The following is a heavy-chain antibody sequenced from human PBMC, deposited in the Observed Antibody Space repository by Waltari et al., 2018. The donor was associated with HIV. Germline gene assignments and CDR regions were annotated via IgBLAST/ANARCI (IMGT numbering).Heavy chain of an antibody. CDR1: GFTLTSYS. CDR2: ISSRSATM. J-gene: IGHJ4*02. CDR3: ARGNSSHSFHFDY. Sequence: EVQLVESGGTLVQPGGSLRLSCAASGFTLTSYSMNWVRQAPGKGLQWVSYISSRSATMYYADSVKGRFTISRDNAKNSLYLQMNSLRAEDTAVYYCARGNSSHSFHFDYWGQGTLVTVSS. D-gene: IGHD3-3*02. V-gene: IGHV3-48*04.